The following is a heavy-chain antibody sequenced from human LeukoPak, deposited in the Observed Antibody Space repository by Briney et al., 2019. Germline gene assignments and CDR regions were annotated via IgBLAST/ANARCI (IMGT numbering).Heavy chain of an antibody. J-gene: IGHJ2*01. Sequence: ASVKVSCKASGYTFTGYYMHWVRQAPGQGLEWMGWMNPNNGDTGYVQKFQGRVTMTRDTSISTAYMELSSLRFEDTAVYYCARVNYGSGSFSVDLWGRGTLVTVSS. V-gene: IGHV1-8*02. D-gene: IGHD3-10*01. CDR2: MNPNNGDT. CDR1: GYTFTGYY. CDR3: ARVNYGSGSFSVDL.